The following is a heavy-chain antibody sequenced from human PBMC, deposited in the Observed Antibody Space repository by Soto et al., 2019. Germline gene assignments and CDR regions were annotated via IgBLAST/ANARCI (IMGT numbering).Heavy chain of an antibody. V-gene: IGHV1-69*13. CDR3: ARENDNLPSGYDY. CDR1: GGTFSSYA. D-gene: IGHD5-12*01. CDR2: IIPIFGTA. J-gene: IGHJ4*02. Sequence: SVKVSCKASGGTFSSYAISWVRQAPGQGLEWMGGIIPIFGTANYAQRFQGRVTITADESTSTAYMELSSLRSEDTAVYYCARENDNLPSGYDYWGQGTLVTVSS.